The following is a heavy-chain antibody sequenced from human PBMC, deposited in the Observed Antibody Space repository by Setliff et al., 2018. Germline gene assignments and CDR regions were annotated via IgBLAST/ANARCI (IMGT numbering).Heavy chain of an antibody. CDR1: GFAFNTYW. Sequence: PGGSLRLSCAASGFAFNTYWMHWVRQVPGKGLVWVTRINSDGSVANYADAVKGRFTISRDNAKNTLSLQMNTLKAEDTAVYYCTRDIVVFTDIDYYYSGMDVWGQGTAVTVSS. D-gene: IGHD2-21*01. J-gene: IGHJ6*02. CDR3: TRDIVVFTDIDYYYSGMDV. CDR2: INSDGSVA. V-gene: IGHV3-74*01.